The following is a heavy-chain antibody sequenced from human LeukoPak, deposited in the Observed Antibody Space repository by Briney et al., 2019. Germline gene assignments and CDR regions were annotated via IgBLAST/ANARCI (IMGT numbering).Heavy chain of an antibody. CDR2: ISAYNGNT. CDR3: ARDGPYCSGGSCYYVTDYYGMDV. J-gene: IGHJ6*02. CDR1: GGTFSSYA. D-gene: IGHD2-15*01. Sequence: AASVKVSCKASGGTFSSYAISWVRQAPGQGLEWMGWISAYNGNTNYAQKLQGRVTMTTDTSTSTAYMELRSLRSDDTAVYYCARDGPYCSGGSCYYVTDYYGMDVWGQGTTVTVSS. V-gene: IGHV1-18*01.